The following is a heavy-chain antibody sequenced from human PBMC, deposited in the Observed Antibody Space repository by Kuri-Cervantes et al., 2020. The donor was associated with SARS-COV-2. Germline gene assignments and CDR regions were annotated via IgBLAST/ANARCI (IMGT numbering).Heavy chain of an antibody. V-gene: IGHV3-48*01. J-gene: IGHJ4*02. CDR2: ISSSGSTI. D-gene: IGHD4-17*01. CDR3: AKGKALEAVTTTFDY. Sequence: CAASGFTFSTYWMNWVRQAPGKGLEWVSYISSSGSTIYYADSVKGRFTISRDNSKNTLYLQMNSLRAEDTAVYYCAKGKALEAVTTTFDYWGQGTLVTVSS. CDR1: GFTFSTYW.